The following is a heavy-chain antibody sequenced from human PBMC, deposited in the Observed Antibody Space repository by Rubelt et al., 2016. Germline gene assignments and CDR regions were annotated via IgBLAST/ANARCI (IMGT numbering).Heavy chain of an antibody. D-gene: IGHD6-13*01. J-gene: IGHJ4*02. CDR1: GFTVNSHY. CDR2: IYSGGGT. CDR3: AKDLMLAAAPPSDY. V-gene: IGHV3-66*01. Sequence: EVQLVESGGDLVQPGGSLRLSCAASGFTVNSHYMTWVRQAPGKGLEWVSVIYSGGGTDYVDSVKGRFNIYRNNSKNTQYLQMNSLRAEDTALYYCAKDLMLAAAPPSDYWGQGTLVTVSS.